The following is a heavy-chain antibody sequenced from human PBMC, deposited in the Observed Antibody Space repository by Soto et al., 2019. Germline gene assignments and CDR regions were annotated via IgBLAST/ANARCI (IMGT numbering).Heavy chain of an antibody. J-gene: IGHJ4*02. CDR3: ATRSSGWYFFDD. CDR1: GYTLTELS. V-gene: IGHV1-24*01. CDR2: FDPEDGET. D-gene: IGHD6-19*01. Sequence: ASVKVSCKVSGYTLTELSMHWVRQAPGKGLEWMGGFDPEDGETIYAQKFQGRVTMTEDTSTDTAYMELSSLRSEDTAVYYCATRSSGWYFFDDWGQGTLVTVSS.